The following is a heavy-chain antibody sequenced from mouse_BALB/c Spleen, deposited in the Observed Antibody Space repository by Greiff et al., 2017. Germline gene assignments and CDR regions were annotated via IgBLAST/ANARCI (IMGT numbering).Heavy chain of an antibody. CDR3: ARRATRAGYYYAMDY. CDR1: GFTFSSFG. Sequence: EVQLVESGGGLVQPGGSRKLSCAASGFTFSSFGMHWVRQAPEKGLEWVAYISSGSSTIYYADTVKGRFTISRDNPKNTLFLQMTSLRSEDTAMYYCARRATRAGYYYAMDYWGQGTSVTVSS. V-gene: IGHV5-17*02. D-gene: IGHD3-1*01. J-gene: IGHJ4*01. CDR2: ISSGSSTI.